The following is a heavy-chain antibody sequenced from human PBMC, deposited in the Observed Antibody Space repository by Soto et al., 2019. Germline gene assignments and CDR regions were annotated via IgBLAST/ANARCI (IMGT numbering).Heavy chain of an antibody. CDR1: GGTFSSYA. Sequence: SVKVSCKASGGTFSSYAISWVRQAPGQGLEWMGGIIPIFGTANYAQKFQGRVTITADESTSTAYMELSSLRSEDTAVYYCARTYYGSGSYFYFDFWGQGTLVTGSS. J-gene: IGHJ4*02. CDR2: IIPIFGTA. V-gene: IGHV1-69*13. D-gene: IGHD3-10*01. CDR3: ARTYYGSGSYFYFDF.